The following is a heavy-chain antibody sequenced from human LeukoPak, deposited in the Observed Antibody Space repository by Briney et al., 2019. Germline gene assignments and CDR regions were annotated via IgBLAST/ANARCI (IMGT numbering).Heavy chain of an antibody. Sequence: GGSLRLSCAASGFTFSNAWMSWVRQAPGKGLEGVGRIKSKTDGGTTDYAARVKGRFTISRDDSKNTLYLQMNSLKTEDTAVYYCTTDWALYGGFDYWGQGTLVTVSS. D-gene: IGHD4-23*01. J-gene: IGHJ4*02. V-gene: IGHV3-15*01. CDR2: IKSKTDGGTT. CDR1: GFTFSNAW. CDR3: TTDWALYGGFDY.